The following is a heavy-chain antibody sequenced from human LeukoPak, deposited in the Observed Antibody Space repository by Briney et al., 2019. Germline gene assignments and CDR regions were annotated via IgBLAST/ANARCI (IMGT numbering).Heavy chain of an antibody. CDR2: IHGDGST. Sequence: GGSLRLSCAASGFTVSSRYMSWVRQAPGKGLEWVSVIHGDGSTYYADSVKGRFTISRDNSKNTLYLQMNSLRAEDTAVYYCARGESSDCTCIDYWGQGTLVSVSS. CDR1: GFTVSSRY. V-gene: IGHV3-53*01. D-gene: IGHD2-21*02. CDR3: ARGESSDCTCIDY. J-gene: IGHJ4*02.